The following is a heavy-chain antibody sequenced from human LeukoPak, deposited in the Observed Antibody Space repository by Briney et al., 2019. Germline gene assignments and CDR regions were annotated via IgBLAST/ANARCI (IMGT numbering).Heavy chain of an antibody. CDR1: GGSISSGDYY. J-gene: IGHJ5*02. CDR3: AREEGVGYGSGSWFDP. CDR2: IYYSGST. D-gene: IGHD3-10*01. Sequence: SETLSLTCTVSGGSISSGDYYWSWIRQPPGKGLEWIGYIYYSGSTYYNPSLKSRVTISVDTSKNQFSLKLSSVTAADTAAYYCAREEGVGYGSGSWFDPWGQGTLVTVSS. V-gene: IGHV4-30-4*01.